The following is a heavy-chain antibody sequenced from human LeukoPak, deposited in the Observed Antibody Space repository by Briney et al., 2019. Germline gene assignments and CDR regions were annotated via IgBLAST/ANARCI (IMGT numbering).Heavy chain of an antibody. V-gene: IGHV6-1*01. CDR2: TYYRSKSYN. CDR3: ARSRGGYFDY. J-gene: IGHJ4*02. Sequence: PSQTLSLTCAISGDSVSSNRVTWDWIRQSPSRGLEWLGRTYYRSKSYNDYAVSVESRITINPDTSKNQFSLQLNSVTPEDTALYYCARSRGGYFDYWGQGTLVTVSS. CDR1: GDSVSSNRVT. D-gene: IGHD3-10*01.